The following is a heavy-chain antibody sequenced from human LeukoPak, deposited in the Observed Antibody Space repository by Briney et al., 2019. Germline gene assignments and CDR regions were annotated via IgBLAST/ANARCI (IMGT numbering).Heavy chain of an antibody. CDR2: ISYDGSNK. D-gene: IGHD6-13*01. V-gene: IGHV3-30-3*01. CDR1: GFTFSSYA. Sequence: GGSLRLSCAASGFTFSSYAMHWVRQAPGKGLEWVAVISYDGSNKYYADSVKGRFTISRDNSKNTLYLQMNSLRAEDTAVYYCAGGYSSSWYQPPLYYYGMDVWGQGTTVTVSS. J-gene: IGHJ6*02. CDR3: AGGYSSSWYQPPLYYYGMDV.